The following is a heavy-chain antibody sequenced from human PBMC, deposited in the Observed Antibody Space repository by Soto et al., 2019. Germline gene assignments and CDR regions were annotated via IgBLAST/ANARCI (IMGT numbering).Heavy chain of an antibody. CDR3: ATDGPTGAYFDY. D-gene: IGHD4-17*01. V-gene: IGHV1-18*01. J-gene: IGHJ4*02. Sequence: GASVEVSCKASGYTFTSYGISWVRQAPGQGLEWMGWISAYNGNTNYAQKLQGRVTMTTDTSTSTAYMELSSLRSEDTAVYYCATDGPTGAYFDYWGQGTLVTVSS. CDR2: ISAYNGNT. CDR1: GYTFTSYG.